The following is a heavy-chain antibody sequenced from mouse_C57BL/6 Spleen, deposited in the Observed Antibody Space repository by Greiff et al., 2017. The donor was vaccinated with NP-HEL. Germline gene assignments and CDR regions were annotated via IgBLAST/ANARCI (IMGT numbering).Heavy chain of an antibody. D-gene: IGHD1-1*01. V-gene: IGHV1-11*01. CDR2: IYPVSGEN. CDR1: GYTFTDHI. CDR3: GRSANYYCSSYHYYFDY. Sequence: QVQLQQSGAELASPGASVTLSCKASGYTFTDHIMNWVKKRPGQGLEWIGRIYPVSGENNYNQKFMGKATFSVDRSSSTVYMVLNSLTSEDPAVYYCGRSANYYCSSYHYYFDYWGQGTTLTVSS. J-gene: IGHJ2*01.